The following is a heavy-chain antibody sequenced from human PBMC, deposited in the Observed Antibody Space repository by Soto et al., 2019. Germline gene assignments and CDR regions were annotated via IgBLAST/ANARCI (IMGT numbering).Heavy chain of an antibody. CDR2: INQSGST. Sequence: SETLSLTCAVYGGSFSGYYWSWIRQPPGKGLEWIGEINQSGSTNYNPSLKSRVTISVDTSKNQFSLKLSSVTAADTAVYYCARTYSSSWSPFEYWGQGALVTVSS. CDR3: ARTYSSSWSPFEY. J-gene: IGHJ4*02. V-gene: IGHV4-34*01. D-gene: IGHD6-13*01. CDR1: GGSFSGYY.